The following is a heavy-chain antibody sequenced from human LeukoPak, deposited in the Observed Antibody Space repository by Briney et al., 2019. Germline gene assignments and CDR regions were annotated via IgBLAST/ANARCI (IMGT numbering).Heavy chain of an antibody. CDR1: GFTVSSNY. CDR3: ARGGVVVVPDAFDI. J-gene: IGHJ3*02. Sequence: GGSLRLSCAASGFTVSSNYMSWVRQAPGKGLEWVSVIYSGGSTYYADSVKGRFTISRDNSKNTLYLQMNSLRAEDTAVYYCARGGVVVVPDAFDIWGQGTMVTVSS. V-gene: IGHV3-53*01. CDR2: IYSGGST. D-gene: IGHD2-15*01.